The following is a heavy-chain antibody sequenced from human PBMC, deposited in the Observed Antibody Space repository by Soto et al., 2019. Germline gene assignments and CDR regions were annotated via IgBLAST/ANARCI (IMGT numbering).Heavy chain of an antibody. V-gene: IGHV3-15*07. J-gene: IGHJ4*02. D-gene: IGHD2-15*01. Sequence: EVQLVESGGGLVKPGGSLRLSCAASGFTFSNAWMNWVRQAPGKGLEWVGRIKSKTDGGTTDYAAPVKGRFTISRDDSKNTLYLQMISLKTEDTAVYYCTTTDCSGGSCQPDYWGQGTLVTVSS. CDR2: IKSKTDGGTT. CDR3: TTTDCSGGSCQPDY. CDR1: GFTFSNAW.